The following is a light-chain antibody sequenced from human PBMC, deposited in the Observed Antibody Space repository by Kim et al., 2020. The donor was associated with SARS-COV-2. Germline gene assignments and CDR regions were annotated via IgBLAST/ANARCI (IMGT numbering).Light chain of an antibody. J-gene: IGKJ5*01. CDR3: QQYDNLPIT. CDR1: QDIRNR. CDR2: DAS. V-gene: IGKV1-33*01. Sequence: ASVRDRVTCPCQASQDIRNRLNWCQQKPGKAPKVLIYDASNLETGVPSRFSGSGSGTDFTFTITSLQPDDIATYYCQQYDNLPITFGQGTRLEIK.